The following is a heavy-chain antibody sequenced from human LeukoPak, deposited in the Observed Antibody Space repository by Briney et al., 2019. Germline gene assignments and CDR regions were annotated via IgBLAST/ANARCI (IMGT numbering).Heavy chain of an antibody. D-gene: IGHD6-19*01. J-gene: IGHJ1*01. CDR3: ARGPGIAVAPLQH. CDR2: ISGSRSDI. CDR1: GFILSTYS. Sequence: GGSLRLSCAVSGFILSTYSMSWVRQAPGKGLEWVSSISGSRSDIYHADSVKGRFTISSDNAKNSLYLQMNSLRAEDTAVYYCARGPGIAVAPLQHWGQGTLVTVSS. V-gene: IGHV3-21*01.